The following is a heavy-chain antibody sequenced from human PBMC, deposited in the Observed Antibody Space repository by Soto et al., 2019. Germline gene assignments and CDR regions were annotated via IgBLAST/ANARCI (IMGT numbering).Heavy chain of an antibody. CDR2: ISSSSSYI. J-gene: IGHJ3*02. V-gene: IGHV3-21*01. CDR3: ARVTKCVGGGSCYGAFDI. Sequence: GGSLRLSCAASGFTFSSYSMNWVRQAPGKGLEWVSSISSSSSYIYYADSVKGRFTNSRDNAKNSLYLQMNSLRAEDTAVYYCARVTKCVGGGSCYGAFDIWGQGTMVTVSS. CDR1: GFTFSSYS. D-gene: IGHD2-15*01.